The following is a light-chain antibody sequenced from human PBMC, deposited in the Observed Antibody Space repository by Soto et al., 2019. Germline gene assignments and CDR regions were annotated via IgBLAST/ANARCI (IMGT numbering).Light chain of an antibody. J-gene: IGKJ4*01. CDR1: QDISNY. Sequence: DIQMTQSPSSLSASVGDRVTITCQASQDISNYLNWYQQKVGKAPKLLIYDASNLQTGVPSRFSGGGSGTNFTFTISSLQPEDFATYYCQQYDNFPLFGGGTKVDIK. CDR2: DAS. CDR3: QQYDNFPL. V-gene: IGKV1-33*01.